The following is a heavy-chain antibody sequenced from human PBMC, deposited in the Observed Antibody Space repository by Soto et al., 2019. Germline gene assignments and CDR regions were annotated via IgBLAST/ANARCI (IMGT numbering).Heavy chain of an antibody. V-gene: IGHV3-30*18. Sequence: PGGSLRLSCAAPGFIFGGYGMHWVRQAPGKGLEWVAVISYGGSNTNYAESVKGRITISRDNSKNTLYLQMNSLRAEDTAVYYCAKDLRVTALTDYDYIWGSYRYDRHYFYYYMDVWGKGTTVTVSS. D-gene: IGHD3-16*02. J-gene: IGHJ6*03. CDR1: GFIFGGYG. CDR2: ISYGGSNT. CDR3: AKDLRVTALTDYDYIWGSYRYDRHYFYYYMDV.